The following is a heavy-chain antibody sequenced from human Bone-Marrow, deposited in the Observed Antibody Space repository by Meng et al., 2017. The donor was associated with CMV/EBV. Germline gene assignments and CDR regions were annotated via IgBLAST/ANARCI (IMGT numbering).Heavy chain of an antibody. Sequence: GGSLRLSCTASGFTFGDYAMSWVRQAPGKGLEWVGFIRSKAYGGTTEYAASVKGRFTISRDDSKSIAYLQMNSLKTEDTAVYYCTRGEIVGAFDIWGQGTMVTV. CDR2: IRSKAYGGTT. CDR3: TRGEIVGAFDI. CDR1: GFTFGDYA. J-gene: IGHJ3*02. D-gene: IGHD3-22*01. V-gene: IGHV3-49*04.